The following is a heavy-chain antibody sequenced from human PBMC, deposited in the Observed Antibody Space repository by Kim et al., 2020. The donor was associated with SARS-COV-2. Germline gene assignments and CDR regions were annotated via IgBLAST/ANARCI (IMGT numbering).Heavy chain of an antibody. J-gene: IGHJ3*02. CDR3: ARERLITIFGVVINDAFDI. CDR2: ISSSSSYT. D-gene: IGHD3-3*01. Sequence: GGSLRLSCVASGFTFSDYYMSWIRQAPGKGLEWVSHISSSSSYTKYADSVKGRFTISRDNAKNSLYVQMNSLRAEDTAVYYCARERLITIFGVVINDAFDIWGQGTMVTVSS. V-gene: IGHV3-11*05. CDR1: GFTFSDYY.